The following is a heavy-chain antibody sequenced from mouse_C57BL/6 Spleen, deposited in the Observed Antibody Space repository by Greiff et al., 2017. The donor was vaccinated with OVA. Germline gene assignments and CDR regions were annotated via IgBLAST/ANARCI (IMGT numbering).Heavy chain of an antibody. CDR3: ARWDYDSRVYFDY. Sequence: QVQLQQSGAELVRPGTSVKMSCKASGYTFTNYWIGWAKQRPGHGLEWIGDIYPGGGYTNYNEKFKGKATLTADKSSSTAYMQFSSLTSEDSAIYYCARWDYDSRVYFDYWGQGTTLTVSS. J-gene: IGHJ2*01. CDR1: GYTFTNYW. V-gene: IGHV1-63*01. D-gene: IGHD2-4*01. CDR2: IYPGGGYT.